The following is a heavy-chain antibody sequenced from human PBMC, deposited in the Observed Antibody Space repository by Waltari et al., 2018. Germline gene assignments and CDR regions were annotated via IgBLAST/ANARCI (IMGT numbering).Heavy chain of an antibody. Sequence: EVQLVESGGGLVQPGGSLRLACAASGFTFSSYWMHWVRQAPGKGLGWVSRINSDGSSTSYADSVKGRFTISRDNAKNTLYLQMNSLRAEDTAVYYCASEVGGRFEIDYWGQGTLVTVSS. V-gene: IGHV3-74*01. J-gene: IGHJ4*02. CDR3: ASEVGGRFEIDY. CDR2: INSDGSST. D-gene: IGHD1-26*01. CDR1: GFTFSSYW.